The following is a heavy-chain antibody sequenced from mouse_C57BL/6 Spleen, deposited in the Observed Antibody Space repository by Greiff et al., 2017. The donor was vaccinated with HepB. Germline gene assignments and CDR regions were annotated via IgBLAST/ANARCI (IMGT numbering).Heavy chain of an antibody. J-gene: IGHJ3*01. CDR3: TRRDSNFWFAY. D-gene: IGHD2-5*01. V-gene: IGHV1-15*01. CDR2: IDPETGGT. Sequence: VQVVESGAELVRPGASVTLSCKASGYTFTDYEMHWVKQTPVHGLEWIGAIDPETGGTAYNQKFKGKAILTADKSSSTAYMELRSLTSEDSAVYYCTRRDSNFWFAYWGQGTLVTVSA. CDR1: GYTFTDYE.